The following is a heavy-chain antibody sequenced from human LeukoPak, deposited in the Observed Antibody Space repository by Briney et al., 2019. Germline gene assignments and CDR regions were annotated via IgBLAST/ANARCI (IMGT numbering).Heavy chain of an antibody. D-gene: IGHD5-18*01. Sequence: GGSLRLSCAVSGFTFSSYAMSWVRQAPGKGLEWVSAITGSGDSTYYAASVKGRFTISRDTSKNTLYLQMNSLRAEDTAIYHCAKVGGYTYGFFDYWGQGTLVTVSS. CDR1: GFTFSSYA. J-gene: IGHJ4*02. CDR2: ITGSGDST. CDR3: AKVGGYTYGFFDY. V-gene: IGHV3-23*01.